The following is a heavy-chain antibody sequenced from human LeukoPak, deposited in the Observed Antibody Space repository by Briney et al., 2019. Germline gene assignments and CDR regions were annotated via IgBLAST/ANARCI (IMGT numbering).Heavy chain of an antibody. J-gene: IGHJ4*02. CDR3: ARTSGDPFDY. D-gene: IGHD4-17*01. Sequence: GGSLRLSCAASGFPFRTYWMSWVRQAPGKGLEWVANINEDGGERYYADSVKGRFTISRDNAGNLLYVQMNNLRAEDTAVYYCARTSGDPFDYWGQGTLVAVSS. V-gene: IGHV3-7*01. CDR2: INEDGGER. CDR1: GFPFRTYW.